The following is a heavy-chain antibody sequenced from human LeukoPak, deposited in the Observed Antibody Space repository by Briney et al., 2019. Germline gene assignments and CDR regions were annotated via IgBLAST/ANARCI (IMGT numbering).Heavy chain of an antibody. V-gene: IGHV4-59*08. CDR2: IYYSGST. CDR3: ARGKGGHYVYDVDYNYYSYMDV. J-gene: IGHJ6*03. CDR1: GGSISSYY. D-gene: IGHD5/OR15-5a*01. Sequence: PSETLSLTCTVSGGSISSYYWSWIRQPPGKGLEWIGYIYYSGSTNYNPSLKSRVTISVDTSKNQFSLMLTSVTATDAAVYYCARGKGGHYVYDVDYNYYSYMDVWGKGTTVTISS.